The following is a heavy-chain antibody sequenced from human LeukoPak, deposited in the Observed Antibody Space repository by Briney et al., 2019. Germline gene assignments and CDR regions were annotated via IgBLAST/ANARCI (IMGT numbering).Heavy chain of an antibody. CDR2: ISSSGSTI. CDR1: GFTFSDYY. V-gene: IGHV3-11*01. Sequence: GGSLRLSCAASGFTFSDYYMSWIRQAPGKGLEWVSYISSSGSTICYADSVKGRFTISRGNAKNSLYLQMNSLRAEDTAVYYCARDPHYYGSGRVFDYWGQGTLVTVSS. D-gene: IGHD3-10*01. CDR3: ARDPHYYGSGRVFDY. J-gene: IGHJ4*02.